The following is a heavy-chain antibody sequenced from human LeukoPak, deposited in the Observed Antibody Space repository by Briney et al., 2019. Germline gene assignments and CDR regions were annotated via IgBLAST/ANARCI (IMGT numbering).Heavy chain of an antibody. Sequence: GESLKISCKGSGYSFTSYWIGWVRQMPGKGLEWMGIIYPGDSDTRYSPSFQDQVTISADKSISTAYLQWSSLKASDTAMYYCARSFSSSWYRDAFDIWGQGTMVTVSS. CDR2: IYPGDSDT. CDR1: GYSFTSYW. J-gene: IGHJ3*02. V-gene: IGHV5-51*01. D-gene: IGHD6-13*01. CDR3: ARSFSSSWYRDAFDI.